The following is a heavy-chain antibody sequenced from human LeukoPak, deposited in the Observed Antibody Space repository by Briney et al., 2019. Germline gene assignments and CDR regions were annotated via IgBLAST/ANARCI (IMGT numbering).Heavy chain of an antibody. V-gene: IGHV3-23*01. CDR2: ISGSGGST. Sequence: PGGSLRLSCAASGFTFSSYAMNWVRQAPGKGLEWVSVISGSGGSTHYADSVKGRFTISRDNAKNSLYLQMNSLRAEDTAVYYCAREGRSSGWYYFDYWGQGTLVTVSS. CDR3: AREGRSSGWYYFDY. J-gene: IGHJ4*02. D-gene: IGHD6-19*01. CDR1: GFTFSSYA.